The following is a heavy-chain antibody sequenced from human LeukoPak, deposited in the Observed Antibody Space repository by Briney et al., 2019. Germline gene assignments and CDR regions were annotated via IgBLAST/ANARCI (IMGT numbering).Heavy chain of an antibody. CDR2: INPNSGGT. Sequence: ASVKVSCKASGYTFTGYYMHWVRQAPGQGLEWMGWINPNSGGTNYAQKFQGRVTMTRDTSISTAYMELSRLRSDDTAVYYCARGGADDILTEGYYYYYYMDVWGKGTTVTVSS. J-gene: IGHJ6*03. D-gene: IGHD3-9*01. CDR1: GYTFTGYY. V-gene: IGHV1-2*02. CDR3: ARGGADDILTEGYYYYYYMDV.